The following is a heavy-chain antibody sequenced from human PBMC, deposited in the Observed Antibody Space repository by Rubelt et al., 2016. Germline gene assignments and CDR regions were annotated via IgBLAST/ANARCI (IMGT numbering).Heavy chain of an antibody. J-gene: IGHJ4*02. D-gene: IGHD5-12*01. CDR3: ARVRGTYGYAMDY. CDR2: ISGSGSTT. CDR1: GFPFSTYA. Sequence: GESLRLSCAASGFPFSTYAMSWVRQAPGKGLEWVSGISGSGSTTYYADSVKGRFTISRDNAKNSLYLQMNSLRAEDTAVYYCARVRGTYGYAMDYWGQGTLVTVSS. V-gene: IGHV3-23*01.